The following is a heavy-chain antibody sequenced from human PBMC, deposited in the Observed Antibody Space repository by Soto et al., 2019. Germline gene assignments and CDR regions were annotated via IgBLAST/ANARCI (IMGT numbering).Heavy chain of an antibody. V-gene: IGHV1-69*13. Sequence: SVKVSCKASGGTFSSYAISWVRQAPGQGLEWMGGIIPIFGTANYAQKFQGRVTITADESTSTAYMELSSLRSEDTAVYYCVLDTLYGLYYYYGMEVWGQGTTVTVSS. CDR2: IIPIFGTA. D-gene: IGHD4-17*01. CDR1: GGTFSSYA. J-gene: IGHJ6*02. CDR3: VLDTLYGLYYYYGMEV.